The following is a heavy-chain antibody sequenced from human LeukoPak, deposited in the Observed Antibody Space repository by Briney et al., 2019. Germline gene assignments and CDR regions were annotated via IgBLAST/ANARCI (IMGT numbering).Heavy chain of an antibody. CDR2: IIPIFGTA. Sequence: SVKVSCKASGGTFSSYAISWVRQAPGQGLEWMGGIIPIFGTANYAQKFQGRVTITADESMSTAYMELSSLRSEDTAVYYCARDRIHYGSGSYYNWFDPWGQGTLVTVSS. CDR3: ARDRIHYGSGSYYNWFDP. D-gene: IGHD3-10*01. V-gene: IGHV1-69*01. J-gene: IGHJ5*02. CDR1: GGTFSSYA.